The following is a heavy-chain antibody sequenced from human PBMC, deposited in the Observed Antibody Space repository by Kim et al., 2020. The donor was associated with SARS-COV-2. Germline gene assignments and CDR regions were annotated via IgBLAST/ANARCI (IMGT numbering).Heavy chain of an antibody. V-gene: IGHV3-23*01. J-gene: IGHJ4*02. CDR3: AKRLGPTTPNFDY. Sequence: GGSLRLSCAASGFTFSGYGMSWVRQAPGKGLEWVSAISDTGADRNYANSVKGRFTISRDNSKNTLYLQINSLRDEDTAVYYCAKRLGPTTPNFDYWGQGTLVTVSS. D-gene: IGHD1-26*01. CDR2: ISDTGADR. CDR1: GFTFSGYG.